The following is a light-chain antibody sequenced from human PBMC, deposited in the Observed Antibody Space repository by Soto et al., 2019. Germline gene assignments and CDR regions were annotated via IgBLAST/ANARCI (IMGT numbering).Light chain of an antibody. CDR2: GAS. CDR3: QQYASSPYT. V-gene: IGKV3-20*01. CDR1: QSVSSSY. J-gene: IGKJ2*01. Sequence: EIVLAQSPGTLSLSPGERATLSCRASQSVSSSYLSWYHQKPGQAPRLLIYGASSRATGIPDRFSGSGSGTDFTLTISRLEPEDFAVYYCQQYASSPYTFGQGPRWIS.